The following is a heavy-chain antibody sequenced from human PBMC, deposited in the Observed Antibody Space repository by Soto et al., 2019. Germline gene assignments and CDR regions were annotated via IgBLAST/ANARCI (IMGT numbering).Heavy chain of an antibody. D-gene: IGHD3-10*01. CDR1: GGSISSYY. CDR2: IYYSGST. J-gene: IGHJ3*01. V-gene: IGHV4-59*01. Sequence: PSETLSLTCTVSGGSISSYYWSWIRQPPGKGLEWIGYIYYSGSTKYNPSLKSRVTISVDTSKNRFSLRLSSVTAADTAVYYCARVWGGAFDFWGQGTTVTVSS. CDR3: ARVWGGAFDF.